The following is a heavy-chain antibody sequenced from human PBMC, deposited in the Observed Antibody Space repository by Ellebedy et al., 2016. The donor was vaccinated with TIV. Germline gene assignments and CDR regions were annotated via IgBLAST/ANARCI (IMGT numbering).Heavy chain of an antibody. CDR2: INQDGNEK. J-gene: IGHJ3*02. Sequence: GESLKISXAASGFTFRSHWMSWVRQAPGKGLEWVANINQDGNEKSHVDSVKGRFTISRDNSKNTLYLQMNSLRAEDTAVYYCARVDVEMATINPSSDAFDIWGQGTMVTVSS. CDR1: GFTFRSHW. CDR3: ARVDVEMATINPSSDAFDI. D-gene: IGHD5-24*01. V-gene: IGHV3-7*02.